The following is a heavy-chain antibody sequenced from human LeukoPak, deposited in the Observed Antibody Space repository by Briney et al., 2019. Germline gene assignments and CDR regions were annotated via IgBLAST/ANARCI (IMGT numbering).Heavy chain of an antibody. CDR1: GGTFSSYA. J-gene: IGHJ4*02. Sequence: ASVKVSCKASGGTFSSYAISWVRQAPGQGLEWMGGIIPIFGTANYAQKFQGRVTITADESTSTAYMELSSLRSEDTAVYYCASMVRGVIPFDYWGQGTLVTVSS. CDR3: ASMVRGVIPFDY. CDR2: IIPIFGTA. D-gene: IGHD3-10*01. V-gene: IGHV1-69*13.